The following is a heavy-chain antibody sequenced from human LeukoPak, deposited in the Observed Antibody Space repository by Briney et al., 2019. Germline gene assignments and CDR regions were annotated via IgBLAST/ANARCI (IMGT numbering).Heavy chain of an antibody. CDR1: GGSISSGSYY. Sequence: MASQTLSLTCTVSGGSISSGSYYWSWIRQPAGKGLEWIGRIYTSGSTNYNPSLKSRVTISVDTSKNQFSLKLSSVTAADTAVYYCARQGDFWSGYAPSFDYWGQGTLVTVSS. V-gene: IGHV4-61*02. J-gene: IGHJ4*02. CDR3: ARQGDFWSGYAPSFDY. CDR2: IYTSGST. D-gene: IGHD3-3*01.